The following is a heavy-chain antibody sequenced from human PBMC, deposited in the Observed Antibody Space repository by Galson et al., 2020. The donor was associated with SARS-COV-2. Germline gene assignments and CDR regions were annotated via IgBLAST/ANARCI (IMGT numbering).Heavy chain of an antibody. CDR2: IFVSDNT. CDR1: GFSVSSKY. Sequence: GESLKISCAASGFSVSSKYMSWVRQAPGRRLEWVSVIFVSDNTHYADSVRGRFTISRDTSKNTVYLQMSSLRPEDTAVYYCVRDDGVAPYDYWGPGTLVTVAS. J-gene: IGHJ4*02. V-gene: IGHV3-53*05. CDR3: VRDDGVAPYDY. D-gene: IGHD2-15*01.